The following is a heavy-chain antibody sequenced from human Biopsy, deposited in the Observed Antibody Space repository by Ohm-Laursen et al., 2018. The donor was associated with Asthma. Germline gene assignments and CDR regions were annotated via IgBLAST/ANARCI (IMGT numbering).Heavy chain of an antibody. D-gene: IGHD6-19*01. V-gene: IGHV4-59*08. J-gene: IGHJ5*02. CDR2: VYYSGST. CDR1: GGSINNFY. CDR3: ARASVAASSNWFDP. Sequence: SGTLSLTCTVSGGSINNFYWSWIRQPPGKGLESIGHVYYSGSTNYNPSLKSRVTISIDASKNQFSLKLSSVTAADTAVYYCARASVAASSNWFDPWGQGTLVTVSS.